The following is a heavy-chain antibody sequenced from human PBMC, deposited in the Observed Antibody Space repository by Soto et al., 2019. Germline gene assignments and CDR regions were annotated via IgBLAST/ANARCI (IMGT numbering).Heavy chain of an antibody. CDR3: ARATGTLRSRNCDY. CDR1: GDSVNRGGYY. D-gene: IGHD1-1*01. Sequence: TLSLTCTVSGDSVNRGGYYWSWIRQHPGKGLEWIGHTYFSGSTNYNPSLKSRVTISVDTSKNQFSLRLSSVTAADTAVYFCARATGTLRSRNCDYWGQGSLVTVSS. V-gene: IGHV4-31*03. CDR2: TYFSGST. J-gene: IGHJ4*02.